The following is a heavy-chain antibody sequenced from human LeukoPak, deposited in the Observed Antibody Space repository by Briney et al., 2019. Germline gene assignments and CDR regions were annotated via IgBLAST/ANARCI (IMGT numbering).Heavy chain of an antibody. CDR1: GGSISSGSYY. CDR2: IYTSGST. D-gene: IGHD4-11*01. V-gene: IGHV4-61*02. CDR3: ARWGYYSNYDY. J-gene: IGHJ4*02. Sequence: PSETLSLTCTVSGGSISSGSYYWSWIRQPAGKGLEWIGRIYTSGSTNYNPSLKSRVTISVDTSKNQFSLKLSSVTAADTAVYYCARWGYYSNYDYWGQGTLVTVSS.